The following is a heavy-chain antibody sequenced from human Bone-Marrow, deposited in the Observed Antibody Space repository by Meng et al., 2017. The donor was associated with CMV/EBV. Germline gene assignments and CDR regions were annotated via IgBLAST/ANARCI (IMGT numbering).Heavy chain of an antibody. J-gene: IGHJ6*02. Sequence: ASVKVSCKASGYTFTSYDINWVRQATGQGLEWMGWMNPNSGNTGYAQKFQGRVTMTRDTSISTAYMELSRLRSDDTAMYYCAREAAAGRKGPYSDMAVWGQGNTVNVAS. CDR3: AREAAAGRKGPYSDMAV. V-gene: IGHV1-8*01. CDR1: GYTFTSYD. CDR2: MNPNSGNT. D-gene: IGHD6-13*01.